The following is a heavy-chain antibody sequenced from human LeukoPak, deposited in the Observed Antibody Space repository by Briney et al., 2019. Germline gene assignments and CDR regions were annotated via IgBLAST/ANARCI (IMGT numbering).Heavy chain of an antibody. CDR1: GYSISSGYY. CDR2: IYHSGST. J-gene: IGHJ6*03. V-gene: IGHV4-38-2*01. CDR3: ARRARSIRPVYYYMDV. Sequence: SETLSLTCAVSGYSISSGYYWGWIRQPPGKELEWIGSIYHSGSTYYNPSLKSRVTISVDTSKNQFSLKLSSVTAADTAVYYCARRARSIRPVYYYMDVWGKGTTVTVSS.